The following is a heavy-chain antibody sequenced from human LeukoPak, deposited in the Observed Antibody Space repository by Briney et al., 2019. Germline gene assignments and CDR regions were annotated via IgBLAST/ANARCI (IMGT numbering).Heavy chain of an antibody. CDR3: ARTTFRPYYYYMDV. V-gene: IGHV3-30*02. CDR1: GFTFSIYS. Sequence: GSLRLSCAASGFTFSIYSMNWVRQAPGKGLEWVAFIRYDGGNKYYADSVKGRFTISRDNSKNTLYLQMNSLRAEDTAVYYCARTTFRPYYYYMDVWGKGTTVTISS. J-gene: IGHJ6*03. D-gene: IGHD2/OR15-2a*01. CDR2: IRYDGGNK.